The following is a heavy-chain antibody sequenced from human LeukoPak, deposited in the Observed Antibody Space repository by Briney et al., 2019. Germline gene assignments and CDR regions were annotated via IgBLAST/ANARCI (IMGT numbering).Heavy chain of an antibody. CDR1: GFTFSNYA. CDR3: ARGSFGL. CDR2: ISYDGNDK. V-gene: IGHV3-30-3*01. J-gene: IGHJ5*02. Sequence: GALRLSCAASGFTFSNYAMHWVRQAPGKGLEWVAIISYDGNDKYYTDSVKGRFTISRDKSKNTLYLQMNSLRAEDTAVYYCARGSFGLWGQGTLVTVSS.